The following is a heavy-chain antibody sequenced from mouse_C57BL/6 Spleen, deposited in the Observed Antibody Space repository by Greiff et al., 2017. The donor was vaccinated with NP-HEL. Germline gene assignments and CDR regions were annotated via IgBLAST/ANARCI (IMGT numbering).Heavy chain of an antibody. CDR2: ISSGSSTI. Sequence: EVQVVESGGGLVKPGGSLKLSCAASGFTFSDYGMHWVRQAPEKGLEWVAYISSGSSTIYYADTVKGRFTISRDNAKNTLFLQMTSLRSEDTAMYYCARGFITTVVATYYYAMDYWGQGTSVTVSS. V-gene: IGHV5-17*01. D-gene: IGHD1-1*01. CDR1: GFTFSDYG. CDR3: ARGFITTVVATYYYAMDY. J-gene: IGHJ4*01.